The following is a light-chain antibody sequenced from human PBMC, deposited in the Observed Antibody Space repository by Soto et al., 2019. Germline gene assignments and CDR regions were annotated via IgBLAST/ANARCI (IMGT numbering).Light chain of an antibody. J-gene: IGKJ1*01. Sequence: EIVFTKSPGTLPLSPGERATLSCRASQSVSSSYLAWYQQKPGQAPRLLIYGASSRATGIPDRFSGSGSGTDFTLTISRLEPEDFAVYYCQQYGSSPWTFGQGTKVDI. CDR2: GAS. V-gene: IGKV3-20*01. CDR3: QQYGSSPWT. CDR1: QSVSSSY.